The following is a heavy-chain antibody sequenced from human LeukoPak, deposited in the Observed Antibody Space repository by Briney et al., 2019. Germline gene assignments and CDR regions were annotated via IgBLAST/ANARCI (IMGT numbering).Heavy chain of an antibody. CDR2: INLDGSVR. J-gene: IGHJ4*02. CDR3: ATSDVSSGSD. D-gene: IGHD3-22*01. CDR1: GFTFSGYW. Sequence: GGSLRLSCAASGFTFSGYWMSWVRQAPGKGLEWVANINLDGSVRHYVDSARGRFTISRDNAKNSLYLQMNSLRAEDTALYYCATSDVSSGSDWGQGTLVAVSS. V-gene: IGHV3-7*01.